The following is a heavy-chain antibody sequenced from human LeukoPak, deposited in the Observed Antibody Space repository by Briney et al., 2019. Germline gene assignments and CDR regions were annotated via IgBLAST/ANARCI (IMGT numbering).Heavy chain of an antibody. Sequence: SETLSLTCNVSGASISGYYWSWIRQPPGKGLEWIGEINHSGSTNYNPSLKSRVTISVDTSKNQFSLKLSSVTAADTAVYYCARARGYSYGYSRGRNWFDPWGQGTLVTVSS. D-gene: IGHD5-18*01. V-gene: IGHV4-34*01. CDR1: GASISGYY. CDR3: ARARGYSYGYSRGRNWFDP. CDR2: INHSGST. J-gene: IGHJ5*02.